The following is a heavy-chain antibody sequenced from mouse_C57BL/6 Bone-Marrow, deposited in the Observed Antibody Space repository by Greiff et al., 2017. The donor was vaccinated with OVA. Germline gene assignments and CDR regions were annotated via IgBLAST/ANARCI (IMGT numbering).Heavy chain of an antibody. CDR1: GYTFTSYW. CDR2: IYPSDSET. Sequence: QVQLQQPGAELVRPGSSVKLSCKASGYTFTSYWMDWVKQRPGQGLEWIGNIYPSDSETHYNQKFKDKATLTVDKSSSTAYMQLSSLTSEDSAVYYCARGGTTGVDYWGQGTTLTVSS. J-gene: IGHJ2*01. V-gene: IGHV1-61*01. CDR3: ARGGTTGVDY. D-gene: IGHD1-1*01.